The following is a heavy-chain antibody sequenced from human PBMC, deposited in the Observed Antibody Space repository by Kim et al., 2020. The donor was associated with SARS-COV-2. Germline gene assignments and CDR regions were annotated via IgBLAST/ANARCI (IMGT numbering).Heavy chain of an antibody. CDR3: ARLQDDYGDSVDY. Sequence: SETLSLTCTVSGGSMSSSSYYWGWMRQPPGKGLEWIGNIHYSGSTYYKASLKSRVTISKNTSKNQFSLKLSSVSAADTARYYCARLQDDYGDSVDYWGQGTLVTVSS. V-gene: IGHV4-39*01. CDR1: GGSMSSSSYY. D-gene: IGHD4-17*01. J-gene: IGHJ4*02. CDR2: IHYSGST.